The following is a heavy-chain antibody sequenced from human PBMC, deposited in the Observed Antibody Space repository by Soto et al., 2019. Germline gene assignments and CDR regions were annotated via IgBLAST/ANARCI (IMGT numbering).Heavy chain of an antibody. CDR3: ARGPMISGGGMVTGVPYLDC. CDR2: INHSGST. D-gene: IGHD3-16*01. V-gene: IGHV4-34*01. Sequence: SETLSLTCAVYGGSFSGYYWSWIRQPPGKGLEWIGEINHSGSTNYNPSLKSRVTISVDTSKNQFSLKLSSVTAADTAVYYCARGPMISGGGMVTGVPYLDCWGPGALVTVSS. J-gene: IGHJ4*02. CDR1: GGSFSGYY.